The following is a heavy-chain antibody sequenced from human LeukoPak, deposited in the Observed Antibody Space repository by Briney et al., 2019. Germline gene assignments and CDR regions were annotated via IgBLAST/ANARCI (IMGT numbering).Heavy chain of an antibody. J-gene: IGHJ5*02. Sequence: SVKVSCKASGGTFSSYAISWVRQAPGQGLEWMGVIIPIFGTANYAQKFQGRVTITADESTSTAYMELSSLRSEDTAVYYCARDRVLLWFGDLRGFDPWGQGTLVTVSS. CDR2: IIPIFGTA. V-gene: IGHV1-69*13. CDR1: GGTFSSYA. CDR3: ARDRVLLWFGDLRGFDP. D-gene: IGHD3-10*01.